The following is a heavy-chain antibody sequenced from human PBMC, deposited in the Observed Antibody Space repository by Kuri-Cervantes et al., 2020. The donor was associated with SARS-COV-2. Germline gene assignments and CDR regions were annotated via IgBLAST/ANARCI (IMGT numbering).Heavy chain of an antibody. J-gene: IGHJ4*02. Sequence: GSLRLSCAVYGGSFSGYYWSWIRQPPGKGLEWIGEINHSGSTNYNQSLKSRVPISVDTSKNQFSLKLSSVTDADTAVYYCARRPVVLRSNSSLFDYWGQGTLVTVSS. D-gene: IGHD4-11*01. CDR1: GGSFSGYY. CDR2: INHSGST. CDR3: ARRPVVLRSNSSLFDY. V-gene: IGHV4-34*01.